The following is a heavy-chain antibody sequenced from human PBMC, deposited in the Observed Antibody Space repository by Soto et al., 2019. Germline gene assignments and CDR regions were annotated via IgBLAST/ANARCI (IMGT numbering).Heavy chain of an antibody. Sequence: GGSLRLSCEASGFIFSSHGMHWVRQAPGKGLEWVAVISRDGSNKYYVDSVKGRFTISRDNSKNTLYLQMNSLRDEDTAVYYCARSRNSAVADSFDFWGQGTLVTVSS. CDR2: ISRDGSNK. J-gene: IGHJ4*02. CDR3: ARSRNSAVADSFDF. D-gene: IGHD3-10*01. V-gene: IGHV3-30*19. CDR1: GFIFSSHG.